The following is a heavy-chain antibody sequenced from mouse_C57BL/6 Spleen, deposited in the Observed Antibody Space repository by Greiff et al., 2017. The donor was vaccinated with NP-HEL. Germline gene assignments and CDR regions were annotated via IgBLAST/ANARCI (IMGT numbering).Heavy chain of an antibody. Sequence: VKLMESGAELVKPGASVKLSCKASGYTFTEYTIHWVKQRSGQGLEWIGWFYPGSGSIKYNEKFKDKATLTADKSSSTVYMELSRLTSEDSAVYFCARHEAFYGSSYGWFAYWGQGTLVTVSA. CDR1: GYTFTEYT. V-gene: IGHV1-62-2*01. D-gene: IGHD1-1*01. CDR2: FYPGSGSI. J-gene: IGHJ3*01. CDR3: ARHEAFYGSSYGWFAY.